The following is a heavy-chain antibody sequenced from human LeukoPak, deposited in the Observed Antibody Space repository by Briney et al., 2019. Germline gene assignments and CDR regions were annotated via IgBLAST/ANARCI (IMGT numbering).Heavy chain of an antibody. CDR2: ISAYNGNT. CDR3: ARVGDYGQNGNWFDP. Sequence: GASVKVSCKASGYTFTSYGISWVRQAPGQGLEWMGWISAYNGNTNYAQKLQGRATMTTDTSTSTAYMELRSLRSDDTAVYYCARVGDYGQNGNWFDPWGQGTLVTVSS. CDR1: GYTFTSYG. J-gene: IGHJ5*02. D-gene: IGHD4-17*01. V-gene: IGHV1-18*01.